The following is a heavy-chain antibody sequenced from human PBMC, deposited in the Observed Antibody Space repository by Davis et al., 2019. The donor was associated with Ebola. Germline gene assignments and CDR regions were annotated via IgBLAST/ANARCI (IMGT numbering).Heavy chain of an antibody. CDR2: ISGSSNYI. Sequence: GESLKISCAASGFTFSSYSMNWVRQAPGKGLEWVSSISGSSNYIYYADSVKGRFTISRDNAKNSLYLQMNSLRAEDTAVYYCAREGTTYYYDSSGYYTLYYFDYWGQGTLVTVSS. D-gene: IGHD3-22*01. V-gene: IGHV3-21*01. CDR1: GFTFSSYS. J-gene: IGHJ4*02. CDR3: AREGTTYYYDSSGYYTLYYFDY.